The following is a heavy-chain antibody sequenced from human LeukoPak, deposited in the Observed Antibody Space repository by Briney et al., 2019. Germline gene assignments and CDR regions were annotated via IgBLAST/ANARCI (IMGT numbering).Heavy chain of an antibody. CDR2: ICYSGST. CDR3: ASGYSGYDTFDY. Sequence: SETLSLTCTVSGGSVSSSSYYWGWIRQPPGKGLEWIGSICYSGSTYYNPSLKSRVTISVDTSKNQFSLKLSSVTAADTAVYYCASGYSGYDTFDYWGQGTLVTVSS. J-gene: IGHJ4*02. V-gene: IGHV4-39*01. CDR1: GGSVSSSSYY. D-gene: IGHD5-12*01.